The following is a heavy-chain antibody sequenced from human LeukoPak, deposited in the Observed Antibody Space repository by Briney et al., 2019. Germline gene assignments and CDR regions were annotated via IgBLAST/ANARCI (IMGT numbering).Heavy chain of an antibody. CDR1: GYTFTSHP. CDR2: SSTSNGAT. V-gene: IGHV1-18*01. D-gene: IGHD3-9*01. Sequence: ASVRVSCKASGYTFTSHPISWARQAPGQGLEWVGWSSTSNGATNYAQKLQGRVTMTTDTSTSTAYMEVRSLRSDDTAVFYCARVDILTGYYFFDSWGQGTLVTVSS. J-gene: IGHJ4*02. CDR3: ARVDILTGYYFFDS.